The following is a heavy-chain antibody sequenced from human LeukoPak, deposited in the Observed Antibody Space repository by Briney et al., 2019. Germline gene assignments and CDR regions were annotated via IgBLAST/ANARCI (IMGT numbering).Heavy chain of an antibody. J-gene: IGHJ4*02. D-gene: IGHD6-19*01. CDR3: ARSRWLDAFDY. Sequence: GGSLRLSCVVSGFTFSSYSMNWVRQAPGKGLEWVSSISTSSSYIYYADSVKGRFTISRDNAKNSLYLQMNSLRAEDTAVYYCARSRWLDAFDYWGQGTLVTVSS. V-gene: IGHV3-21*01. CDR2: ISTSSSYI. CDR1: GFTFSSYS.